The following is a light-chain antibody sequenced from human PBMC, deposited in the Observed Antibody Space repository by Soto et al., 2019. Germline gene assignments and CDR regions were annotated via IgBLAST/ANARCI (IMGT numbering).Light chain of an antibody. CDR3: QQYNNWPLLT. Sequence: EIVMTQSPGTLSASPGERATLSCRASQSVSSNLAWYQQRPGQAPRLLIYGASTRATGIPARFTGSGSGTEFTLTISSLQSEDFAVYHCQQYNNWPLLTFG. V-gene: IGKV3-15*01. CDR2: GAS. J-gene: IGKJ3*01. CDR1: QSVSSN.